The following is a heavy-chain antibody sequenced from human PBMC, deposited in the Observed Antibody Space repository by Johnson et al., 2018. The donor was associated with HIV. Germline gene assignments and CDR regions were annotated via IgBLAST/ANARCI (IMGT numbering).Heavy chain of an antibody. J-gene: IGHJ3*02. CDR2: ISWNSGSI. V-gene: IGHV3-9*01. CDR3: AKDRYLGAITFGGGDAFDI. D-gene: IGHD3-16*01. Sequence: EVQLVESGGGLVQPGRSLRLSCAASGFTFDDYAMHWVRQAPGKGLEWVSGISWNSGSIGYADSVKGRFTISRDNAKNSLYLQMNSLRAEDTALYYCAKDRYLGAITFGGGDAFDIWGQGTMVTVSS. CDR1: GFTFDDYA.